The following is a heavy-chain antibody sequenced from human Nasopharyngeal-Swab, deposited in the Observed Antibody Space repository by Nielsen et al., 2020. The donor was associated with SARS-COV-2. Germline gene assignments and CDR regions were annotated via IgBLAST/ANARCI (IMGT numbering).Heavy chain of an antibody. Sequence: GESLKISCAASGFTFSDYYMSWIRQAPGKGLEWVSYISSSGSTIYYADSVKGRFTISRDNAKNSLYLQMNGLRAEDTAVYYCARSHDYGNHDAFDIWGQGTMVTVSS. D-gene: IGHD4-17*01. CDR3: ARSHDYGNHDAFDI. CDR2: ISSSGSTI. CDR1: GFTFSDYY. J-gene: IGHJ3*02. V-gene: IGHV3-11*04.